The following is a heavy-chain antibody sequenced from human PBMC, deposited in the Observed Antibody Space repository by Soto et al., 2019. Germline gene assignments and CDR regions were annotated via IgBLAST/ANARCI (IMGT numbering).Heavy chain of an antibody. V-gene: IGHV4-39*01. Sequence: SETLSLTCTVSGGSISSSSYYWGWIRQPPGKGLEWIGSIYYSGSTYYNPSLKSRVTISVDTSKNQFSLKLSSVTAADTAVYYCVLESNYAWGSAYYFDYWGQGTMVTVYS. J-gene: IGHJ4*02. CDR1: GGSISSSSYY. CDR2: IYYSGST. CDR3: VLESNYAWGSAYYFDY. D-gene: IGHD4-4*01.